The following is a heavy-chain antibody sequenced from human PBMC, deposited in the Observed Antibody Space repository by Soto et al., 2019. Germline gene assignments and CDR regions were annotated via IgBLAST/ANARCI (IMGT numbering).Heavy chain of an antibody. Sequence: QVQLVQSGAEVKKPGSSVKVSCKASGGTFSSYAISWVRQAPGQGLEWMGGIIPIFGTANYAQKFQGRVKITADESTSTAYMELSSLRSEDKAVYYCARSITGTVSYYYGMDVWGQGTTVTVSS. CDR2: IIPIFGTA. D-gene: IGHD1-20*01. V-gene: IGHV1-69*12. CDR1: GGTFSSYA. J-gene: IGHJ6*02. CDR3: ARSITGTVSYYYGMDV.